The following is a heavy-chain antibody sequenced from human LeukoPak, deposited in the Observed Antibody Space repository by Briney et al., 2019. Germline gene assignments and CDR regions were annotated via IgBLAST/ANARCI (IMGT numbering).Heavy chain of an antibody. CDR3: ARADDAFDI. CDR2: IYCSGST. Sequence: KPSETLSLTCAVSGGSISSGGYSWSWIRQPPGKGLEWIGYIYCSGSTYYNPSLKSRVTISVDTSKNQFSLKLSSVTAADTAVYYCARADDAFDIWGQGTMVTVSS. V-gene: IGHV4-30-4*07. CDR1: GGSISSGGYS. J-gene: IGHJ3*02.